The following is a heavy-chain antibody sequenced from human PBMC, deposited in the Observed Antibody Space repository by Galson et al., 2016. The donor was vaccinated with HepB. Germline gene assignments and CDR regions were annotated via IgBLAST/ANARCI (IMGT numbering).Heavy chain of an antibody. CDR3: ARAPDYYDSSCYYYYGMDV. V-gene: IGHV4-34*01. CDR1: GGSFSGYY. J-gene: IGHJ6*02. D-gene: IGHD3-22*01. CDR2: INHSGGT. Sequence: SETLSLTCAVYGGSFSGYYWSWIRQPPGRGLEWIGQINHSGGTNNNPSLKSRVTMSVDISKNQFSLKLNSVTAADKAVYYCARAPDYYDSSCYYYYGMDVWGQGTTVTVSS.